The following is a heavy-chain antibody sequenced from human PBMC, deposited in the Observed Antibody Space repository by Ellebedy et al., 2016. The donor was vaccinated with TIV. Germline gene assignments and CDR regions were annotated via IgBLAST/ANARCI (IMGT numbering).Heavy chain of an antibody. CDR1: GFTFSSYD. V-gene: IGHV3-13*01. J-gene: IGHJ4*03. D-gene: IGHD2-21*01. CDR3: ARVRFGDTAVDY. CDR2: IGTAGDT. Sequence: GGSLRLSCAASGFTFSSYDMRWVRQGTGKGLEWVSAIGTAGDTYYPGSVKGRFTISRENAKNSLYLQITSLRAEDTAGYYCARVRFGDTAVDYWGQGTLVTVSS.